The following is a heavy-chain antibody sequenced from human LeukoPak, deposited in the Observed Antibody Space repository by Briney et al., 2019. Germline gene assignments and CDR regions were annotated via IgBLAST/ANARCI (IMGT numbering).Heavy chain of an antibody. J-gene: IGHJ4*02. CDR3: ARVTYYYDSSGPPVYYFDY. V-gene: IGHV4-30-2*01. D-gene: IGHD3-22*01. CDR2: IYHSGST. Sequence: SQTLSLTCAVSGGSISSGGYSWSWIRQPPGKGLEWIGYIYHSGSTYYNPSLKSRVTISVDRSKNQFSLKLSSVTAADTAVYYCARVTYYYDSSGPPVYYFDYWGQGTLVTVSS. CDR1: GGSISSGGYS.